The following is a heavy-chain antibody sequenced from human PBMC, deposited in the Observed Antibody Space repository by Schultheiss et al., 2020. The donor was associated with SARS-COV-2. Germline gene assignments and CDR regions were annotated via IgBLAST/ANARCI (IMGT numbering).Heavy chain of an antibody. CDR3: AKDAQGIASLVLDV. CDR2: ISGSGGST. D-gene: IGHD6-13*01. J-gene: IGHJ6*04. V-gene: IGHV3-23*01. CDR1: GFTFSDYY. Sequence: GGSLRLSCAASGFTFSDYYMSWIRQAPGKGLEWVSAISGSGGSTYYADSVEGRFTISRDNSKNTLYLQMNSLRAEDTAVYYCAKDAQGIASLVLDVWGKGTTVTVSS.